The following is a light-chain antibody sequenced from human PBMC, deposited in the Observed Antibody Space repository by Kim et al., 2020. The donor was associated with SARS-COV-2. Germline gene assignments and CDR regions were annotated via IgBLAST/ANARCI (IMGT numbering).Light chain of an antibody. Sequence: SSELTQDPAVSVALGQTVRITCQGDSLRSYYASWYQQKPGQAPVLVIYGKNNRPSGIPDRFSGSSSGNTASLTITGDQAEDEADYYCNSRDSSGNHVFGT. CDR1: SLRSYY. CDR3: NSRDSSGNHV. V-gene: IGLV3-19*01. CDR2: GKN. J-gene: IGLJ1*01.